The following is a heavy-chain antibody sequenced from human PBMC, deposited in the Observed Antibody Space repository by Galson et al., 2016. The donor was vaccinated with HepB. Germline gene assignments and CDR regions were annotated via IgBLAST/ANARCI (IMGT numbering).Heavy chain of an antibody. J-gene: IGHJ6*02. CDR3: ASPAVVVPATGYYGMDV. CDR2: IIAIFGTA. V-gene: IGHV1-69*13. D-gene: IGHD2-15*01. CDR1: GGTFSTYA. Sequence: SVKVSCKASGGTFSTYAISWVRQAPGQGLEWVGGIIAIFGTASYAQKFQGRVTITADESTRTAYMELSSLRSEDTAVYYCASPAVVVPATGYYGMDVWGQGTTVTVSS.